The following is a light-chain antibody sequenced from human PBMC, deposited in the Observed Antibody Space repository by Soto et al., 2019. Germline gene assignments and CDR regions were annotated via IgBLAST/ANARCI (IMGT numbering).Light chain of an antibody. J-gene: IGKJ1*01. Sequence: EIVLTKSPGTLSLSPGERATLSGRASQSVSSSYLAWYQQKPGQDPRLLIYDASSRATGIPDRFSGSGSGTDFTLTISRMEPEVFAVYYCQQYGSSRTFVQGTKVEIK. CDR2: DAS. CDR3: QQYGSSRT. CDR1: QSVSSSY. V-gene: IGKV3-20*01.